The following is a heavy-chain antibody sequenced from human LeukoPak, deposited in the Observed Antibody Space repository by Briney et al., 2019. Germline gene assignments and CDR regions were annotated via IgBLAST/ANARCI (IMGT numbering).Heavy chain of an antibody. CDR3: AKLPPRYGGNLDYFDY. Sequence: GGSLRLSCAASGFTFSSYGMHWVRQAPGKGLECVAVISYGGSNKYYADSVKGRFTISRDNSKNTLYLQMNSLRAEDTAVYYCAKLPPRYGGNLDYFDYWGQGTLVTVSS. CDR2: ISYGGSNK. D-gene: IGHD4-23*01. V-gene: IGHV3-30*18. CDR1: GFTFSSYG. J-gene: IGHJ4*02.